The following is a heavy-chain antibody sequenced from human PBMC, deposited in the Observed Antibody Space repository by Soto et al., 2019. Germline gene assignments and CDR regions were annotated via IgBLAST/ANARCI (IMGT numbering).Heavy chain of an antibody. V-gene: IGHV3-30*18. Sequence: QVQLVESGGGVVQPGRSLRLSCAASGFTFSAFGMHWVRQAPGKGLEWVAVISNDGNHEYYADSVNGRFSISRDNSKNTFYLQMNSLSSEDTAVYFCAKTITTFGGSSTGRGALLDYWGQGILVTVSS. J-gene: IGHJ4*02. D-gene: IGHD3-3*01. CDR3: AKTITTFGGSSTGRGALLDY. CDR1: GFTFSAFG. CDR2: ISNDGNHE.